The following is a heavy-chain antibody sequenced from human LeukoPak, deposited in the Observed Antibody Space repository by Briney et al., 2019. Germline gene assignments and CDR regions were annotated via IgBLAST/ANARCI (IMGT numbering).Heavy chain of an antibody. J-gene: IGHJ4*02. D-gene: IGHD2-8*02. CDR2: IYSGGST. CDR1: GFTVSSNY. Sequence: GGSLRLSCAASGFTVSSNYMSWVRQAPGKGLEWISVIYSGGSTYYADSVKGRFTISRDNSKNTLYLQMSSLRAEDTAVYYCARSKTAWYYFDYWGQGTLVTVSS. V-gene: IGHV3-66*01. CDR3: ARSKTAWYYFDY.